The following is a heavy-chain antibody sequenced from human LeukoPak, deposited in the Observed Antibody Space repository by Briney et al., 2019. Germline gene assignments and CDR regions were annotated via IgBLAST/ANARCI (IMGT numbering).Heavy chain of an antibody. CDR1: GFTFSSYG. Sequence: GGSLRLSCAASGFTFSSYGMHWVRQAPGKGLEWVAFIRFDGNNKYYADSVKGRFTMSRDNAKKSLYLQMNSLRAEDTAVYYCARAKYDSSGYYYSGFDIWGQGTMVTVSS. D-gene: IGHD3-22*01. V-gene: IGHV3-30*02. CDR3: ARAKYDSSGYYYSGFDI. J-gene: IGHJ3*02. CDR2: IRFDGNNK.